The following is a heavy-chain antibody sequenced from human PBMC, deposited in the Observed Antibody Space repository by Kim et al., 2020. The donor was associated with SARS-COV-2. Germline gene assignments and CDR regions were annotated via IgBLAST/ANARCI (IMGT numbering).Heavy chain of an antibody. CDR1: GGSFSGYY. Sequence: SETLSLTCAVYGGSFSGYYWSWIRQPPGKGLEWIGEISHIGSTNYNPSLKSRVTISVDSAKNQFSLKLNSVTAADTALYYCARGGGVNSDYESQFNYWGQGTLFTVSS. V-gene: IGHV4-34*01. CDR2: ISHIGST. D-gene: IGHD5-12*01. J-gene: IGHJ4*02. CDR3: ARGGGVNSDYESQFNY.